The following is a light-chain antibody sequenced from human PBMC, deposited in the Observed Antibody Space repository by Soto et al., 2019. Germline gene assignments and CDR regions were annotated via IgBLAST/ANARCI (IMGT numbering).Light chain of an antibody. J-gene: IGKJ4*01. CDR2: GAS. CDR3: QQYGGSPLT. CDR1: QSVRSSN. Sequence: EIVLTQSPGTLSLSPGERATLSCRASQSVRSSNLAWYQQKPGQDPRLLIYGASSRATGIPDRFSGSGSGTDFALTISRLEPEDFAVYYCQQYGGSPLTFGGGTKVEIK. V-gene: IGKV3-20*01.